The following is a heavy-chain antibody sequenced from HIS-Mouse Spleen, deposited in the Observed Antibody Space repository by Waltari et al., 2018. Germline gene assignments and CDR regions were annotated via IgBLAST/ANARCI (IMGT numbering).Heavy chain of an antibody. D-gene: IGHD6-13*01. Sequence: QLQLQESGPGLVKPSETLSLTCTVSGGSISSSSYYWGWIRQPPGKGLEWIGSIYYSGGTYYTPSLKGRVTMSVDTSKSQFSLKLSSVTAAYTAVYYCAREIPYSSSWYDWYFDLWGRGTLVTVSS. CDR2: IYYSGGT. J-gene: IGHJ2*01. CDR3: AREIPYSSSWYDWYFDL. CDR1: GGSISSSSYY. V-gene: IGHV4-39*07.